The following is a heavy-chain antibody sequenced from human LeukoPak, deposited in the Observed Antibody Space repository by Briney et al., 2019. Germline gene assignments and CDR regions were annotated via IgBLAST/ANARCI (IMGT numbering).Heavy chain of an antibody. J-gene: IGHJ6*02. CDR1: GFTFSSYW. V-gene: IGHV3-74*01. CDR3: ARVSNREGYSYGPHYYYYGMDV. Sequence: GGSLRLSCAASGFTFSSYWMHWVRQAPGKGLVWVSRINSDGSSTSYADSVKGRFTISRDNAKNTLYLQMNSLRAEDTAVYYCARVSNREGYSYGPHYYYYGMDVWGQGTTVTVSS. CDR2: INSDGSST. D-gene: IGHD5-18*01.